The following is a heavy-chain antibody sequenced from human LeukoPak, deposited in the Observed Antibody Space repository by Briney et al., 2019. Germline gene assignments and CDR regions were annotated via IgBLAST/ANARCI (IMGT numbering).Heavy chain of an antibody. Sequence: GGSLRLSCAASGFTISSYWMSWVRPAPGKGLEWVANIKQDGSEKYYVDSVKGRFTISRDNAKNSLYLQMNSLRAEDTAVYYCARDYYYDSSGYYNVWGQGTLVTVSS. J-gene: IGHJ4*02. D-gene: IGHD3-22*01. CDR1: GFTISSYW. CDR3: ARDYYYDSSGYYNV. V-gene: IGHV3-7*01. CDR2: IKQDGSEK.